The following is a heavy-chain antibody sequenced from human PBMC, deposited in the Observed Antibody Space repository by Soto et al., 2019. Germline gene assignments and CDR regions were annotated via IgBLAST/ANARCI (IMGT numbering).Heavy chain of an antibody. D-gene: IGHD2-15*01. Sequence: QVQLVQSGAEVKKPGASVKVSCKTSGYTYTEYPIHWVRQAPGQGLEWMGWINVGNGNAKYSQKFQGRVSMTRDTSASTAYMELSSLGSEDTAVYYCTGSSERGYGGQGPLVTVSS. V-gene: IGHV1-3*01. CDR2: INVGNGNA. J-gene: IGHJ4*02. CDR3: TGSSERGY. CDR1: GYTYTEYP.